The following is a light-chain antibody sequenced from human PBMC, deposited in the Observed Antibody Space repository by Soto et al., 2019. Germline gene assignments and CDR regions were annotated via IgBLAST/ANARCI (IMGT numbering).Light chain of an antibody. V-gene: IGKV1-5*01. J-gene: IGKJ5*01. CDR1: QTISTW. CDR2: DAS. CDR3: QQSEPYPLT. Sequence: DIQMTQSPSTLSASVGDRVTITCRASQTISTWLAWYQHKPGKAPNLLIYDASTLMSGVPSRFSGSGSGTEFTLTISSLQAGDFATDYCQQSEPYPLTFGQGTRLEI.